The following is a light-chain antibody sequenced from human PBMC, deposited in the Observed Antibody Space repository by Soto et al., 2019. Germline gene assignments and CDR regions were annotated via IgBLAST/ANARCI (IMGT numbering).Light chain of an antibody. V-gene: IGKV1-9*01. CDR3: QQHNSYPLT. J-gene: IGKJ4*01. CDR1: QGISSY. Sequence: DIQLTQSPSFLSASVGDRVTITCRASQGISSYLAWYQQKPGKAPKLRIYAASTLQSGVPSRFSGSGSGTEFTLTISSQQPEDFATSFCQQHNSYPLTFGGGTKVEI. CDR2: AAS.